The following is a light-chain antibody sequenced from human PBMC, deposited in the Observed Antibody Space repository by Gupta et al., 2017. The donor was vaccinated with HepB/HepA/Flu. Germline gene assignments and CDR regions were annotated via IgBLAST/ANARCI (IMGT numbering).Light chain of an antibody. CDR3: AAWDDSLNGLV. Sequence: QSVVTQPPSVSEAPRQRVTISCSGSWSNIGDNTVNWYQQLPGKAPKLLIYYDDLLPSGVSDRFSGSKSGTSASLTISGLQSEDEADYYYAAWDDSLNGLVFGGGTKLTVL. J-gene: IGLJ3*02. CDR2: YDD. V-gene: IGLV1-36*01. CDR1: WSNIGDNT.